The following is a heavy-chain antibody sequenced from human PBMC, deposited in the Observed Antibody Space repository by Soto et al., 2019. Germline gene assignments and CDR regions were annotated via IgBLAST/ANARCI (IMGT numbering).Heavy chain of an antibody. V-gene: IGHV3-15*01. J-gene: IGHJ4*02. CDR2: IKSKTDGGTT. CDR1: GFTFSNAW. D-gene: IGHD1-26*01. CDR3: TTVVGATPHQDY. Sequence: EVQLVESGGGLVKPGRSLRLSCAASGFTFSNAWMSWVRQAPGKGLEWVGRIKSKTDGGTTDYAAPVKGRFTISRDGSKTQLYLQMNSLKTEDTAVYYCTTVVGATPHQDYWGQGTLVTVSS.